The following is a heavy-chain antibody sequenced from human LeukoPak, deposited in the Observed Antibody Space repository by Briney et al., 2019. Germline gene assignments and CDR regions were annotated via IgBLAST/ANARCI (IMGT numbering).Heavy chain of an antibody. CDR2: ISSSSYI. V-gene: IGHV3-21*01. D-gene: IGHD6-19*01. Sequence: GGSLRLSCAASGFTFSSYSMNWVRQAPGKGLEWVSSISSSSYIYYADSVKGRFTISRDNAKNSLYLQMNSLRAEDTAVYYCARDSSGWVGYYYYYMDVWGKGTTVTVSS. CDR3: ARDSSGWVGYYYYYMDV. J-gene: IGHJ6*03. CDR1: GFTFSSYS.